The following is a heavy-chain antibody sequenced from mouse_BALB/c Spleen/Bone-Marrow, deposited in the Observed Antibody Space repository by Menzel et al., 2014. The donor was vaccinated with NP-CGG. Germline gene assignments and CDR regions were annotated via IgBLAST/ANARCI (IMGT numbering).Heavy chain of an antibody. CDR1: GYAFTNYL. D-gene: IGHD2-1*01. Sequence: QVHVKQSGAKLVRPGTSVKVSCKASGYAFTNYLIEWFKQRPGQGLEWIGVINPGSGGTNFNEKFRGKATLTADKSSSTAYMQFSSLTSDDPAVYFCAREGYYGLDYWGQGTTLTVSS. J-gene: IGHJ2*01. CDR3: AREGYYGLDY. V-gene: IGHV1-54*03. CDR2: INPGSGGT.